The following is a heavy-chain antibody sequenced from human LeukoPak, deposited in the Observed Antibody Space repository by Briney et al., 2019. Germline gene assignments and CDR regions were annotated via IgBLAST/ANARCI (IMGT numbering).Heavy chain of an antibody. CDR1: GGSISSSSYY. D-gene: IGHD2-15*01. J-gene: IGHJ4*02. Sequence: PSETLSLTCTVSGGSISSSSYYWGWIRQPPGKGLEWIGGIYYSGSTYYNPSLKSRVTISVDTSKNQFSLKLSSVTAADTAVYYCARGEGYCSGGSCYFQGDFDYWGQGTLVTVSS. CDR2: IYYSGST. V-gene: IGHV4-39*07. CDR3: ARGEGYCSGGSCYFQGDFDY.